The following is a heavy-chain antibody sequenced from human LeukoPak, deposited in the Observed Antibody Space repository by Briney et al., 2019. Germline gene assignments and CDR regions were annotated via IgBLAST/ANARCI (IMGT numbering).Heavy chain of an antibody. CDR1: GGSISSYY. Sequence: PSETPSLTCTVSGGSISSYYWSWIRQPPGKGLEWIGYIYYSGSTNYNPSLKSRVTISVDTSKNQFSLKLSSVTAADTAVYYCARDRGDSTPFDYWGQGTLVTVSS. J-gene: IGHJ4*02. CDR2: IYYSGST. CDR3: ARDRGDSTPFDY. V-gene: IGHV4-59*01. D-gene: IGHD4-17*01.